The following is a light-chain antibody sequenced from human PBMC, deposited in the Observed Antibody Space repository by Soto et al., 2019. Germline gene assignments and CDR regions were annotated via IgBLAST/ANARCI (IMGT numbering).Light chain of an antibody. CDR1: SSDVGGYNY. V-gene: IGLV2-11*01. CDR2: DVS. Sequence: QSVLTQPRSVSGSPGQSVTISCTGTSSDVGGYNYVSWYQQHPGKAPKLMIYDVSKRPSGVPDRFSGSKSAFTASLTISGLQAEDEAHYYCSSYTTSYFYVFGPGTKVTVL. J-gene: IGLJ1*01. CDR3: SSYTTSYFYV.